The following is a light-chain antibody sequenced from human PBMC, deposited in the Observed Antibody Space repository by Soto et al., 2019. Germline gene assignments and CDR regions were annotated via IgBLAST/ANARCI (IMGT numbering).Light chain of an antibody. J-gene: IGLJ1*01. CDR3: WSYAGSYDV. CDR2: DVS. Sequence: QSALTQPRSVSGSPGQSVTISCTGTSSDVGSYNYVSWYQQHPGKAPKLMIYDVSKRPSGVPDRFSGSKSGNTASLTISGLHAEDEAYYYCWSYAGSYDVFGTGIKLTVL. CDR1: SSDVGSYNY. V-gene: IGLV2-11*01.